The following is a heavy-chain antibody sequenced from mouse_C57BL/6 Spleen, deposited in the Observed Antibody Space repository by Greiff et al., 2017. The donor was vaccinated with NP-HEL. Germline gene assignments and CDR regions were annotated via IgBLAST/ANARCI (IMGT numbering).Heavy chain of an antibody. V-gene: IGHV1-15*01. D-gene: IGHD2-4*01. J-gene: IGHJ4*01. CDR2: IDPETGGT. Sequence: QVQLKQSGAELVRPGASVTLSCKASGYTFTDYEMHWVKQTPVHGLEWIGAIDPETGGTAYNQKFKGKAILTADKSSSTAYMELRSLTSEDSAVYYCTKGDYDVTYAMDYWGQGTSVTVSS. CDR3: TKGDYDVTYAMDY. CDR1: GYTFTDYE.